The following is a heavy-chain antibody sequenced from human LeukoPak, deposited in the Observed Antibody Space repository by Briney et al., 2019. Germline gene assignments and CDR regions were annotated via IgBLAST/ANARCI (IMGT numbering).Heavy chain of an antibody. Sequence: GASVKVSCKASGYTFTSYGISWVRQAPGQGLEWMGWINAYNGNTNYAQKLHGRVTMTTDTSTSTAYMELRSLRSDDTAVYYCARVPVLRFLEWWGQGTLVTVSS. CDR3: ARVPVLRFLEW. D-gene: IGHD3-3*01. CDR1: GYTFTSYG. V-gene: IGHV1-18*01. CDR2: INAYNGNT. J-gene: IGHJ4*02.